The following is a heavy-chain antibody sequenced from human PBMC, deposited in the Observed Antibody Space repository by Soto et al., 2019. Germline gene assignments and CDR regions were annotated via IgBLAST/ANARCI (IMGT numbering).Heavy chain of an antibody. CDR2: ISNDGDDQ. D-gene: IGHD2-8*02. V-gene: IGHV3-30*18. Sequence: QVQLVESGGGVVQPGRSLRLSCAASGFTFDNYGIHWVRQAPGKGLGWVAVISNDGDDQYYADSVKGRFTLSRDNSRNPLYLQMSTLRPGATAMYYFAKECIEHWSAFAYWGQGTLVTVSS. J-gene: IGHJ4*02. CDR3: AKECIEHWSAFAY. CDR1: GFTFDNYG.